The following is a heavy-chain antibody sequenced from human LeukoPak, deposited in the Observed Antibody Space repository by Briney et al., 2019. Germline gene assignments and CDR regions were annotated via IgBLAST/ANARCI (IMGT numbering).Heavy chain of an antibody. CDR1: GGSISSGGYY. CDR3: ARTCSSTSCYSTFDP. V-gene: IGHV4-31*03. Sequence: PSETLSLTCTVSGGSISSGGYYWSWIRQHPGKGLEWIGYIYYSGSTYYNPPLKSRVTISVDTSKNQFSLKLSSVTAADTAVYYCARTCSSTSCYSTFDPWGQGTLVTVSS. CDR2: IYYSGST. J-gene: IGHJ5*02. D-gene: IGHD2-2*01.